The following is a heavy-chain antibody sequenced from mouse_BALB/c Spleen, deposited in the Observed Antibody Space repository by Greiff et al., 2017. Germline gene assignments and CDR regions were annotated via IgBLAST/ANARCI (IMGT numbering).Heavy chain of an antibody. CDR3: ARSTTVFDY. CDR2: IYPGNVNT. J-gene: IGHJ2*01. CDR1: GYTFTSYY. V-gene: IGHV1S56*01. D-gene: IGHD1-1*01. Sequence: VKLVESGPELVKPGASVRISCKASGYTFTSYYIHWVKQRPGQGLEWIGWIYPGNVNTKYNEKFKGKATLTADKSSSTAYMQLSSLTSEDSAVYFCARSTTVFDYWGQGTTLTVSS.